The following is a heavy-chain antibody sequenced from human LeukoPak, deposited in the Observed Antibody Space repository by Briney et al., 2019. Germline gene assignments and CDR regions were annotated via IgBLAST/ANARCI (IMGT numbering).Heavy chain of an antibody. V-gene: IGHV5-51*01. CDR3: ARHASNTYAPFDY. CDR2: IYPGDSDT. Sequence: GESLKISCKGSGYSFTSYWIGWVRQMPGKGLDWMGIIYPGDSDTRYSPSFQGQVTISADKSIDTTYLRWSSLKASDTAMYYCARHASNTYAPFDYWGQGALVTVSS. CDR1: GYSFTSYW. J-gene: IGHJ4*02. D-gene: IGHD2-2*02.